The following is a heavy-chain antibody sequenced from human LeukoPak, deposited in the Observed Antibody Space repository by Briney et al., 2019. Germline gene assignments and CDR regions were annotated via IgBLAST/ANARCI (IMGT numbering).Heavy chain of an antibody. CDR3: ARELLELPYYDFWSGYYTCLGY. D-gene: IGHD3-3*01. J-gene: IGHJ4*02. CDR1: GFTFSSYS. Sequence: PGGSLRLSCAASGFTFSSYSMNWVRQAPGKGLEWVSSISSSSSYIYYADSVKGRFTISRDNAKNSLYLQMNSLRAEDTAVYYCARELLELPYYDFWSGYYTCLGYWGQGTLVTVSS. CDR2: ISSSSSYI. V-gene: IGHV3-21*01.